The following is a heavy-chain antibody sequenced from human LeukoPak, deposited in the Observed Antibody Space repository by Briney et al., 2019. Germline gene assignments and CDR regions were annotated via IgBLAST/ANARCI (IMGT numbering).Heavy chain of an antibody. CDR2: IYYSGST. CDR1: GGSISSGDYY. Sequence: SQTLSLTCTVSGGSISSGDYYWSWIRQPPGKGLEWIGYIYYSGSTYYNPSLKSRVTISVDTSKNQFSLKLSSVTAADTAVYYCARDREGDYGDYVGDYGMDVWGQGTTVTVSS. CDR3: ARDREGDYGDYVGDYGMDV. D-gene: IGHD4-17*01. J-gene: IGHJ6*02. V-gene: IGHV4-30-4*01.